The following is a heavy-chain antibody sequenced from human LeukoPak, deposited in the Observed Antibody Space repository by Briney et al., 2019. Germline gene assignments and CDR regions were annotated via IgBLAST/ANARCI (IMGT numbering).Heavy chain of an antibody. CDR1: GFTFSDYG. D-gene: IGHD3-22*01. CDR3: ARNFGGGDSSGPYY. Sequence: GGSLRLSCAASGFTFSDYGMSWVRQAPGGGLEWVSGINWNGGITGYADSMKGRYIISRDNAKNSLYLQVNSLRAEDTALYYCARNFGGGDSSGPYYWGQGTLVTVSS. J-gene: IGHJ4*02. CDR2: INWNGGIT. V-gene: IGHV3-20*04.